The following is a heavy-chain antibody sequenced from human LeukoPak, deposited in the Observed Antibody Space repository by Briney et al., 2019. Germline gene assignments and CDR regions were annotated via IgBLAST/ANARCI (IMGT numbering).Heavy chain of an antibody. Sequence: ASVKVSCKASGYTFTGSYMHWVRQAPGQGLEWMGWINHNSGGTNYAQKFQGRVTMTRDTSISTAYMELSRLRSDDTAVYYCAREGNTAMVDNAFDIWGQGTMVTVSS. V-gene: IGHV1-2*02. CDR2: INHNSGGT. J-gene: IGHJ3*02. CDR1: GYTFTGSY. D-gene: IGHD5-18*01. CDR3: AREGNTAMVDNAFDI.